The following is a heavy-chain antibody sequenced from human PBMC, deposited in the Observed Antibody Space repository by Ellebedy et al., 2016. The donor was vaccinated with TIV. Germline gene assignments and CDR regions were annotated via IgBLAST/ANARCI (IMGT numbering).Heavy chain of an antibody. Sequence: GESLKISCAASGFTFTNFWMNWVRQAPGKGLEWVANIKGDGSARFYVDSVRGRFTISRDNSKNMLYLQMNSLRAEDTAVYYCARDKPWFDPWGQGALVTVSS. V-gene: IGHV3-7*01. J-gene: IGHJ5*02. CDR2: IKGDGSAR. CDR3: ARDKPWFDP. CDR1: GFTFTNFW.